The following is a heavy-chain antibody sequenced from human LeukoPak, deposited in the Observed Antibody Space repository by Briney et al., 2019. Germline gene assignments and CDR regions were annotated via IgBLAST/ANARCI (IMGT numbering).Heavy chain of an antibody. CDR1: GGSISSSSYY. Sequence: SETLTLTCTVSGGSISSSSYYWGWIRQPPGKGLEWIGSINYSGSTYYNPSLKSRVTISVDTSKNQFSLKLSSVTAADTAVYYCARQVRGFDYYGSGSYYLSDYWGQGTLVTVSS. CDR3: ARQVRGFDYYGSGSYYLSDY. D-gene: IGHD3-10*01. V-gene: IGHV4-39*01. CDR2: INYSGST. J-gene: IGHJ4*02.